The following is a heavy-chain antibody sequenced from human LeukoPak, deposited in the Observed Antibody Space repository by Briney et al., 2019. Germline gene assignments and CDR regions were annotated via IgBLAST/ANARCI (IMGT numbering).Heavy chain of an antibody. Sequence: GGSLRLSCAASGFIFSSYSMNWVRQAPGKGLEWVSSISSSSSYIYYADSVKGRFTISRDNAKNSLYLQMNSLRAEDTAVYYCARDIRYSGSYCGWGQGTLVTVSS. CDR2: ISSSSSYI. CDR1: GFIFSSYS. D-gene: IGHD1-26*01. J-gene: IGHJ4*02. V-gene: IGHV3-21*01. CDR3: ARDIRYSGSYCG.